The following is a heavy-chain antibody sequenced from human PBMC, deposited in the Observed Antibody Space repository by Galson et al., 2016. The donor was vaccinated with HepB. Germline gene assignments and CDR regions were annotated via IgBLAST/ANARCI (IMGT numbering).Heavy chain of an antibody. CDR2: IGSKINSYAT. V-gene: IGHV3-73*01. Sequence: SLRLSCAASGFTFSGSTIHWVRQAAGKGLEWVGRIGSKINSYATAHAASGKGRFTISRDDSKNTAYLQMNSLKTEDTAVYYCTRLGGSYPADWLDPWGQGTLVTVSS. J-gene: IGHJ5*02. CDR1: GFTFSGST. D-gene: IGHD1-26*01. CDR3: TRLGGSYPADWLDP.